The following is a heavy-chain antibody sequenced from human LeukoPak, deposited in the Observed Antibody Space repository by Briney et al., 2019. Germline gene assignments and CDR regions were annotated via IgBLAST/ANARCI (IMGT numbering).Heavy chain of an antibody. CDR1: GGSISSSSYY. V-gene: IGHV4-39*01. J-gene: IGHJ4*02. CDR3: ARSEELSLYNY. Sequence: SETLSLTCTVPGGSISSSSYYWGWIRQPPGKGLEWIGSIYYSGSTYYNPSLKSRVTISVDTSKNQFSLKLSSVTAADTAVYYCARSEELSLYNYWGQGTLVTVSS. CDR2: IYYSGST. D-gene: IGHD3-16*02.